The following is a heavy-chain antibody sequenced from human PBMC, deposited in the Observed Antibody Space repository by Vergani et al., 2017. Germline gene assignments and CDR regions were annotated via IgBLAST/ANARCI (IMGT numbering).Heavy chain of an antibody. V-gene: IGHV3-7*03. CDR1: GFIFSHYW. CDR2: INQDGSEK. CDR3: ADLYGDDGFSPF. Sequence: EVQLVESGGGLVQPGGSLRLSCAASGFIFSHYWMSWVRQAPGKGLEWVANINQDGSEKYYVDSVKGRFTISRDDSKNTVYLQINSLRAEDTAFYYCADLYGDDGFSPFWGQGTLVTVSS. J-gene: IGHJ4*02. D-gene: IGHD2-21*01.